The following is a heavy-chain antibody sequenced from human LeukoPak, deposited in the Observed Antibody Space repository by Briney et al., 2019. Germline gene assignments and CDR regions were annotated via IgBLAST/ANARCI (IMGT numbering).Heavy chain of an antibody. CDR2: FDPEDGET. CDR1: GYTLTELS. CDR3: ARGQVDTAMIIGGWFDH. Sequence: GASVKVSCKVSGYTLTELSMHWVRQAPGKGLEWMGGFDPEDGETIYAQKFRGRVAMTTDTPTRTAYMDLRSLRSDDTAVYYCARGQVDTAMIIGGWFDHWGQGTLVTVSS. D-gene: IGHD5-18*01. V-gene: IGHV1-24*01. J-gene: IGHJ5*02.